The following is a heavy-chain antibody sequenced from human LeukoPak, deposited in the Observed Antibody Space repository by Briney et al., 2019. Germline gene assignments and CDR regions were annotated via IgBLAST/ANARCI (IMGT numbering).Heavy chain of an antibody. CDR1: GFTFDDYA. J-gene: IGHJ4*02. Sequence: GRSLRLSCAASGFTFDDYAMHWVRQAPGKGLEWVSGISWNSGSIGYADSVKGRFTISRDNSKNTLYLQMNSLRAEDTAVYYCAREIAAAPRDWGQGTLVTVSS. V-gene: IGHV3-9*01. CDR3: AREIAAAPRD. CDR2: ISWNSGSI. D-gene: IGHD6-13*01.